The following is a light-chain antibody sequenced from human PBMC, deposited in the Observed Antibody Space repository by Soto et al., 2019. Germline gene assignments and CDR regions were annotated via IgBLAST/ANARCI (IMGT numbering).Light chain of an antibody. J-gene: IGKJ4*01. CDR2: DAS. CDR3: QQRSNWPALT. Sequence: EIVLTQSPATLSLSPGERATLSCRASQSVSSYLAWYQQKPGQAPRLLIYDASNRATAIPARFSGSGSGTDFTHTISSLEPADFAVYYCQQRSNWPALTFGGGTKVEIK. CDR1: QSVSSY. V-gene: IGKV3-11*01.